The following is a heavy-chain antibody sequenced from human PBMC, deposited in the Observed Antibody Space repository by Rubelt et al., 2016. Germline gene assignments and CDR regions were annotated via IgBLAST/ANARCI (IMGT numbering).Heavy chain of an antibody. V-gene: IGHV4-39*07. Sequence: QLQLQESGPGLVKPSETLSLTCSVSGGSITSSNYYWGWIRQPPGKGLEWIGNIYYTGSAYYNPSLKSRGTISVDTSKSQFSLKLSSVTAADTAVYYCARGFYYFDYWGQGTLVTVSS. CDR1: GGSITSSNYY. CDR3: ARGFYYFDY. J-gene: IGHJ4*02. CDR2: IYYTGSA. D-gene: IGHD3-3*01.